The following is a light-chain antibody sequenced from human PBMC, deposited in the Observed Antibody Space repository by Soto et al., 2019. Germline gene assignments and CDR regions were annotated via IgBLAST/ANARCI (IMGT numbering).Light chain of an antibody. V-gene: IGKV1-6*01. Sequence: AIQLTQSPSSLSASVGDRVTISCRASQRSGNALAWYQQKPGQPPRLLIYGASNRPTGIPARFSGSGSGTDFTLAISSLQPEDSAIYYCQQDINYPRTFGQGTKVDIK. CDR3: QQDINYPRT. CDR1: QRSGNA. J-gene: IGKJ1*01. CDR2: GAS.